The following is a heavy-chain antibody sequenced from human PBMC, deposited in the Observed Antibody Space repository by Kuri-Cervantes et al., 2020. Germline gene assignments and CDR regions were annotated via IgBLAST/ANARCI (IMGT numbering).Heavy chain of an antibody. J-gene: IGHJ3*02. CDR3: ARGVVGATGAFDI. CDR2: INPNSGGT. Sequence: VKVSCKASGYTFTGYYMHWVRQAPGQGLEWMGWINPNSGGTNYAQKFQGRVTMTRDTSISTAYMELSRLRSDETAVYYCARGVVGATGAFDIWGQGTMVTVSS. V-gene: IGHV1-2*02. CDR1: GYTFTGYY. D-gene: IGHD1-26*01.